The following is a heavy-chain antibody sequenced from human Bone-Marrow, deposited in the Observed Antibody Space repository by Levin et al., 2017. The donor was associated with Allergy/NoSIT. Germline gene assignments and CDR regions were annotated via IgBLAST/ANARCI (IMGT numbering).Heavy chain of an antibody. J-gene: IGHJ4*02. Sequence: GESLKISCKASGNTFTSYFFHWVRQAPRQGLEWMGMINPGGGPLTYAHKFQGRVTMTRDTSTSTVYMQLTTLRSEDTAVYYCAASRRFGASGYCFHHWGQGTLVTVSS. CDR2: INPGGGPL. V-gene: IGHV1-46*03. CDR3: AASRRFGASGYCFHH. D-gene: IGHD2-15*01. CDR1: GNTFTSYF.